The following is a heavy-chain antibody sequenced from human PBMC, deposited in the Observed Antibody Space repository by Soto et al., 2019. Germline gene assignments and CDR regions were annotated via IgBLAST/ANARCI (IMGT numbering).Heavy chain of an antibody. CDR1: GFTFSDYY. J-gene: IGHJ6*02. CDR3: AREREVGRSPYYYYGMDV. CDR2: ISSSGSTI. V-gene: IGHV3-11*01. Sequence: QVQLVESGGGLVKPRGSLRLSCAASGFTFSDYYMSWIRQAPGKGLEWVSYISSSGSTIYYADSVKGRFTISRDNAKNSLYLQMNSLRAEDTAVYYCAREREVGRSPYYYYGMDVWGQGTTVTVSS.